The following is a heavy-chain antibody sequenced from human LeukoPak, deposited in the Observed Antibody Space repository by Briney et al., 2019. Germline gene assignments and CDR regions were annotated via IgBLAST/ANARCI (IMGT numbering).Heavy chain of an antibody. Sequence: GGSLRLSCAASGFTFSSYWMSWVRQAPGKGLEWVANIKQDGSEKYYVDSVKGRFTISRDNAKNSPYLQMNSLRAEDTAVYYCARDTGQDIVVVPAANFDYWGQGTLVTVSS. D-gene: IGHD2-2*01. CDR2: IKQDGSEK. V-gene: IGHV3-7*01. CDR1: GFTFSSYW. CDR3: ARDTGQDIVVVPAANFDY. J-gene: IGHJ4*02.